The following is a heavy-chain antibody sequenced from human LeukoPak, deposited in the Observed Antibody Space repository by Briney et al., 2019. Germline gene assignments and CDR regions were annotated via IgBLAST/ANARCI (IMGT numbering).Heavy chain of an antibody. J-gene: IGHJ3*02. V-gene: IGHV3-21*01. Sequence: GGSLRLSCAASGFTFSTYNMNWVRQAPGKGLEWVSSISSSSNYIYYADSVKGRFTISRDNAKNSLYLQLNSLRAEDTDVYYCARDVGASAPDAFDIWGQGTMVTVSS. CDR3: ARDVGASAPDAFDI. CDR1: GFTFSTYN. CDR2: ISSSSNYI. D-gene: IGHD1-26*01.